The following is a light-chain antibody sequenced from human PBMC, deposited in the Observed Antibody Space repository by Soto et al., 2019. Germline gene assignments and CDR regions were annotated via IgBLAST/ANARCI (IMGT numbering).Light chain of an antibody. V-gene: IGLV2-14*01. Sequence: QSVLTQPASVSGSPEQSITISCTGTSSDVGGYNYVSWYQQHPGKVPKLMIYEVNNRPSGVSNRFSGSKSGNTASLTISGLQAEDEADYYCSSFTSTSTQVLGGGTKVTVL. J-gene: IGLJ3*02. CDR1: SSDVGGYNY. CDR3: SSFTSTSTQV. CDR2: EVN.